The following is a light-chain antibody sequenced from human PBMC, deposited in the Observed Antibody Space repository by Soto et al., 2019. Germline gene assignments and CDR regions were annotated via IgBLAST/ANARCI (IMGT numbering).Light chain of an antibody. J-gene: IGKJ1*01. Sequence: EVVMTQSPATLSVSPGERATLSCRASQSVNANLAWYQQKPGQAPRLLIHGASNRATGIPDRFSGSVFGTEVLLTIRSLQSEDFAVYYCQEYNTWLWTFGHGTKVEI. V-gene: IGKV3-15*01. CDR3: QEYNTWLWT. CDR2: GAS. CDR1: QSVNAN.